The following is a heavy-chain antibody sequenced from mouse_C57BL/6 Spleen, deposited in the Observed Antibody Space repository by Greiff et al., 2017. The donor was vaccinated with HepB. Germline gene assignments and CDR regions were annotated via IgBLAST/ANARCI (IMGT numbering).Heavy chain of an antibody. V-gene: IGHV1-82*01. CDR2: IYPGDGDT. Sequence: VQLQQSGPELVKPGASVKISCKASGYAFSSSWMNWVKQRPGKGLEWIGRIYPGDGDTNYNGKFKGKATLTADKSSSTAYMQLSSMTSEDSAVYFCAKEEDYEGYYYAMDYWGQGTSVTVAS. J-gene: IGHJ4*01. D-gene: IGHD2-4*01. CDR1: GYAFSSSW. CDR3: AKEEDYEGYYYAMDY.